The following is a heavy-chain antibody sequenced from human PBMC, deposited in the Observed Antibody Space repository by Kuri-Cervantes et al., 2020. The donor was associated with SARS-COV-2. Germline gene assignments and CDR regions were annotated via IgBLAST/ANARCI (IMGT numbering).Heavy chain of an antibody. Sequence: GESLKISGEASGFAFSGSAMHWVRQAPGKGLEWVALISSDGSIRHYGDSVKGRFIISREDSKNTLYLQMNSLRVEDTAVYYCARAGSGNYYIPFYYFGLDVWGQGITVTVSS. CDR2: ISSDGSIR. J-gene: IGHJ6*02. V-gene: IGHV3-30*03. D-gene: IGHD3-10*01. CDR3: ARAGSGNYYIPFYYFGLDV. CDR1: GFAFSGSA.